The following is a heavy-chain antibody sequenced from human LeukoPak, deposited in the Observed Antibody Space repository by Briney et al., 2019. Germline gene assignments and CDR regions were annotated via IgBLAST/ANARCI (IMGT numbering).Heavy chain of an antibody. J-gene: IGHJ6*03. CDR3: ARDFLEMYYGSGSGGGGAARYYYYMDV. CDR1: GYTFTGYY. V-gene: IGHV1-2*02. CDR2: INPNSGGT. Sequence: ASVKVSCKASGYTFTGYYMHWVRQAPGQGLEWMGWINPNSGGTNYAQKFQGRVTMTRDTSISTAYMELSRLRSDDTAVYYCARDFLEMYYGSGSGGGGAARYYYYMDVWGKGTTVAISS. D-gene: IGHD3-10*01.